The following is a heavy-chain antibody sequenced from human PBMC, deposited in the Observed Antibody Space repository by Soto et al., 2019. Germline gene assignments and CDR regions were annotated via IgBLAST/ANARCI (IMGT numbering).Heavy chain of an antibody. D-gene: IGHD3-9*01. J-gene: IGHJ6*02. Sequence: GGSLRLSCAASGFTFSSYGMHWVRQAPGKGLEWVAVIWYDGSNKYYADSVKGRFTISRDNSKNTPDLQMNSLRAEDTAVYYCARDSSPYAILTGYLGSYYYDDYGVDDCVPRTTVTDPS. V-gene: IGHV3-33*01. CDR2: IWYDGSNK. CDR3: ARDSSPYAILTGYLGSYYYDDYGVDD. CDR1: GFTFSSYG.